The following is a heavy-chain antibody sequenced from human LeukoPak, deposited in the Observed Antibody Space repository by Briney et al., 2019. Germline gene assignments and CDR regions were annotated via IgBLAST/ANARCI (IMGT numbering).Heavy chain of an antibody. CDR2: IKQDGSEK. Sequence: GGSLRLSCAASGFSFSSYWMSWVRQAPGKGLEWVANIKQDGSEKYYVDSVKGRFTISRDNAKNSLYLQMNSLRAEDTAVYYCARGGTYYDILTGYSPGAFDIWGQGTMVTVSS. V-gene: IGHV3-7*01. J-gene: IGHJ3*02. CDR3: ARGGTYYDILTGYSPGAFDI. CDR1: GFSFSSYW. D-gene: IGHD3-9*01.